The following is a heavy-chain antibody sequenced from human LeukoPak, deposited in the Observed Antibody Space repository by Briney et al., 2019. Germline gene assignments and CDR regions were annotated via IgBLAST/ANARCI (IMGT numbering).Heavy chain of an antibody. CDR1: GFTFSSYS. J-gene: IGHJ4*02. CDR3: ARALTTSATVTTGY. Sequence: GGSLRLSCAASGFTFSSYSMNWVRQAPGKGLEWVSRINGDGSSTTYADTVKGRFTISRDNAKSTLYLQMNSLRAEDTAMYYCARALTTSATVTTGYWGQGTLVTVSS. V-gene: IGHV3-74*01. D-gene: IGHD4-17*01. CDR2: INGDGSST.